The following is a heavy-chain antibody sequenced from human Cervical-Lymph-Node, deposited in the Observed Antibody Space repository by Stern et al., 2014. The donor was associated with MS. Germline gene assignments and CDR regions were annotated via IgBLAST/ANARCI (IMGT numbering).Heavy chain of an antibody. J-gene: IGHJ4*02. V-gene: IGHV1-18*01. CDR3: ATDMGFEAAAHDY. CDR1: GHTFNSHA. D-gene: IGHD6-13*01. Sequence: VQLVESGAEVKKPGASVKVSCKASGHTFNSHAITWVRQVPGQGLEWVGWINSYNGNTNYAQKLQGRVTMTSDTSTSTAYMELRSLRFDDTAVYYCATDMGFEAAAHDYWGQGTLVTVSS. CDR2: INSYNGNT.